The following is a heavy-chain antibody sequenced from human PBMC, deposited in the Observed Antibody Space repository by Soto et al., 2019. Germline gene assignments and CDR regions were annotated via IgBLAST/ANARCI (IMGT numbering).Heavy chain of an antibody. V-gene: IGHV1-18*01. CDR1: GYTFTNYG. CDR3: ARDPPKSYGSGKGDY. J-gene: IGHJ4*02. D-gene: IGHD3-10*01. Sequence: ASVKGSCKASGYTFTNYGFSWVRQAPGQGPQWVGWISAYNGDTNYAQRFQGRVTLTTDTSTTTAYMELRSLTSDDTAVYYCARDPPKSYGSGKGDYWGQGTPVTVSS. CDR2: ISAYNGDT.